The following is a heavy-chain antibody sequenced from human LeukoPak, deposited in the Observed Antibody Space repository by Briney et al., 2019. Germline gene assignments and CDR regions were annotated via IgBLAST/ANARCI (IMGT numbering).Heavy chain of an antibody. V-gene: IGHV1-8*03. CDR1: GYTFTSYY. D-gene: IGHD6-13*01. CDR2: MNPNSGNT. CDR3: ATFLAAAGTLDY. Sequence: ASVKVSCKASGYTFTSYYMHWVRQATGQGLEWMGWMNPNSGNTGYAQKFQGRVTITRNTSISTAYMELSSLRSEDTAVYYCATFLAAAGTLDYWGQGTLVTVSS. J-gene: IGHJ4*02.